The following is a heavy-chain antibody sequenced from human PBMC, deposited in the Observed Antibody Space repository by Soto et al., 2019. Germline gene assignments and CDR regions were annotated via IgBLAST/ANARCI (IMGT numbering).Heavy chain of an antibody. CDR3: AREAHYPAPSLWFGDRIRSGMDV. V-gene: IGHV4-34*01. CDR2: INHSGST. Sequence: PSETLSLTCAVYGGSFSGYYWSWIRQPPGKGLEWIGEINHSGSTNYNPSLKSRVTISVDTSKNQFSLKLSSVTAADTAVYYCAREAHYPAPSLWFGDRIRSGMDVWGQGTTVTVSS. J-gene: IGHJ6*02. D-gene: IGHD3-10*01. CDR1: GGSFSGYY.